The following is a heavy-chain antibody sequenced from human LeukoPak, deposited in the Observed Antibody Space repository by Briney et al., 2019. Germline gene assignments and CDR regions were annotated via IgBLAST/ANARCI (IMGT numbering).Heavy chain of an antibody. CDR2: IYYSGST. J-gene: IGHJ4*02. Sequence: PSETLSLTCTVSGGSINSYYWSWIRQPPGKGLEWIGYIYYSGSTNYNPSLKSRVTISVDTSKNQFSLKLSSVTAADTAVYYCARERGPEPGLAYWGQGNLVTVSS. V-gene: IGHV4-59*01. CDR3: ARERGPEPGLAY. CDR1: GGSINSYY. D-gene: IGHD1-14*01.